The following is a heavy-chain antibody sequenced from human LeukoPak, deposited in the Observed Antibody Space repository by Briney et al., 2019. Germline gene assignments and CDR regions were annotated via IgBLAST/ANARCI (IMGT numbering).Heavy chain of an antibody. CDR3: AKDAGYYCSGGSCYHPWFDP. Sequence: GGSLRLSCAASGFTFSSYAMSWVRQAPGKGLEWVSAISGSGGSTYYADSVKGRFTISRDNSKNTLYLQMNSLRAEDTAVYYCAKDAGYYCSGGSCYHPWFDPWGQGTLVTVSS. CDR2: ISGSGGST. CDR1: GFTFSSYA. J-gene: IGHJ5*02. D-gene: IGHD2-15*01. V-gene: IGHV3-23*01.